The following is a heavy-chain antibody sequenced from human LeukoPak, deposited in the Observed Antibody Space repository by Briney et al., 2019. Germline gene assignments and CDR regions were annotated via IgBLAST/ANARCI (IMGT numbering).Heavy chain of an antibody. V-gene: IGHV3-33*01. CDR2: IWYDGSNK. CDR1: GFTFSSYG. Sequence: PGGSLRLSCAASGFTFSSYGMHWVRQAPGKGLEWVAVIWYDGSNKYYADSVKGRFTISRDNSKNTLYLQMNSLRAEDTAVYYCAREFYDTAALDYWGQGTLVTVSS. J-gene: IGHJ4*02. CDR3: AREFYDTAALDY. D-gene: IGHD3-22*01.